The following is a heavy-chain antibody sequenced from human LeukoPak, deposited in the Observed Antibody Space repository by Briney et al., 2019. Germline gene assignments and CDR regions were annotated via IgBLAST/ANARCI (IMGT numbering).Heavy chain of an antibody. J-gene: IGHJ4*02. CDR2: INPNSGGT. CDR3: ASFHCSSTSCSLDY. Sequence: GASVKVSFKASGYTFTGYYMHWVRQAPGQGLEWMGWINPNSGGTNYAQKFQARVTMTRDTSISTAYMELSRLRSDDTAVYYCASFHCSSTSCSLDYWGQGTLVTVSS. D-gene: IGHD2-2*01. CDR1: GYTFTGYY. V-gene: IGHV1-2*02.